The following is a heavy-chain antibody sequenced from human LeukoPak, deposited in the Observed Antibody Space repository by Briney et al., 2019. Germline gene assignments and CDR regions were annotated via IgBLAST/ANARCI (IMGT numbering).Heavy chain of an antibody. D-gene: IGHD6-13*01. CDR3: ARGKRGAAAGKVYNWFDP. CDR1: GGSISSGGYY. V-gene: IGHV4-30-2*01. Sequence: PSQTLSLTCTVSGGSISSGGYYWSWIRQPPGKGLEWIGEINHSGSTNYNPSLKSRVTISVDTSENQFSLKLSSVTAADTAVYYCARGKRGAAAGKVYNWFDPWGQGTLVTVSS. J-gene: IGHJ5*02. CDR2: INHSGST.